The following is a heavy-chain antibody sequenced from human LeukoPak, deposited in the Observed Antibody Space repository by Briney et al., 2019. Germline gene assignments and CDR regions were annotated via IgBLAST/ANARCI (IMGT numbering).Heavy chain of an antibody. D-gene: IGHD2-2*01. V-gene: IGHV3-30*04. CDR2: ISYDGSNK. CDR1: GFTFSSYA. CDR3: GREGWSSPLNS. Sequence: GRSLRLSCAASGFTFSSYAMHWVRQAPGKGLEWVAVISYDGSNKYYADSVKGRFTISRDNSKNTLYLQMNSLRAEDTAVYYCGREGWSSPLNSWGQGTLVTVSS. J-gene: IGHJ4*02.